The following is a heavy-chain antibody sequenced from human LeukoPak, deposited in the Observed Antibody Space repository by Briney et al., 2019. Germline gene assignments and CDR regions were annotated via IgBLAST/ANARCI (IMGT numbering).Heavy chain of an antibody. CDR1: GGSISSYY. D-gene: IGHD6-19*01. Sequence: SETLSLTCTVSGGSISSYYWSWIRQPPGKGLEWIGYIYYSGSTNYNPSLKSRVTISVDTSKNQFSLKLSSVAAADTAVYYCARDDWYSSGLGGYWGQGTLVTVSS. V-gene: IGHV4-59*01. CDR3: ARDDWYSSGLGGY. J-gene: IGHJ4*02. CDR2: IYYSGST.